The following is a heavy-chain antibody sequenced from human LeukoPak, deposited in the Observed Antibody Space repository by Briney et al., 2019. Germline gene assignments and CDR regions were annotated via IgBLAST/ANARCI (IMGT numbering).Heavy chain of an antibody. Sequence: PSETLSLTCTVSGASVSSGSYYWSWIRQPPGKGLEWIGYIYYSGSTNYNPSLKSRVTISVDTSKNQFSLKLSSVAAADTALYYCARSGSYAEGAFDIWGQGTMVTVSS. V-gene: IGHV4-61*01. J-gene: IGHJ3*02. CDR3: ARSGSYAEGAFDI. D-gene: IGHD1-26*01. CDR2: IYYSGST. CDR1: GASVSSGSYY.